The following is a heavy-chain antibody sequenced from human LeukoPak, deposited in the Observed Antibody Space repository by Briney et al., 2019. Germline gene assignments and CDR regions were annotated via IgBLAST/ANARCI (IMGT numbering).Heavy chain of an antibody. CDR3: ARLRYYDSSGYYYGGYFDY. CDR1: GYSFTSYW. V-gene: IGHV5-51*01. D-gene: IGHD3-22*01. J-gene: IGHJ4*02. CDR2: IYPGDSDT. Sequence: GESLKISCKGSGYSFTSYWIAWVRQMPGKGLEWMGIIYPGDSDTRYSPSFQGQVTISADKSISTAYLQWSSLKASDTAMYYCARLRYYDSSGYYYGGYFDYWGQGTLVTVSS.